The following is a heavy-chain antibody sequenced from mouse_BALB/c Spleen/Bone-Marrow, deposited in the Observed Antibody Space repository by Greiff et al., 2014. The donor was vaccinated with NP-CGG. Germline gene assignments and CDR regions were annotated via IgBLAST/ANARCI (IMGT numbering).Heavy chain of an antibody. CDR2: IYPGSGNT. Sequence: VQLVESGAELARPGASVKLSCKASGYTFTDYYINWVKQRTGQGLEWIGEIYPGSGNTYYNESFKGKATLTADKSSSTAYMQLSSLTSEDSAVYFCAKGGYGSSYVRYYAMDYWGQGTSVTVSS. CDR3: AKGGYGSSYVRYYAMDY. J-gene: IGHJ4*01. D-gene: IGHD1-1*01. CDR1: GYTFTDYY. V-gene: IGHV1-77*01.